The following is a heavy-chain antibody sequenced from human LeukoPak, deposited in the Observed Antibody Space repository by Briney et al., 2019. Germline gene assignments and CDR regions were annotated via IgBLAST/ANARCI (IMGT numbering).Heavy chain of an antibody. D-gene: IGHD3-9*01. V-gene: IGHV1-58*02. CDR2: IVVGGGNT. Sequence: SVKVSCKASGFTFTSSAMQWVRQARGQRLEWIGWIVVGGGNTNYAQKFQERVTITRDMSTSTAYMELSSLRSEDTAVYYCAADFFDILTGSTDRPYYYYMDVWGKGTTVTVSS. J-gene: IGHJ6*03. CDR3: AADFFDILTGSTDRPYYYYMDV. CDR1: GFTFTSSA.